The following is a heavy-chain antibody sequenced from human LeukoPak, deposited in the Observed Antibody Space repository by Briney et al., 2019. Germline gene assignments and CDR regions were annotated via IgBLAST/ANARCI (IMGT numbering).Heavy chain of an antibody. J-gene: IGHJ4*02. D-gene: IGHD3-10*01. V-gene: IGHV4-34*01. CDR1: GDSFTGYY. CDR2: INHSGST. CDR3: AREGSYSGSGSPPLDY. Sequence: SETLSLTCAVYGDSFTGYYWSWIRQPPGKGLEWVGEINHSGSTNYNPSLKSRVTISVDPSKNQFSLKLTSVTAADTAVYYCAREGSYSGSGSPPLDYWGQGTLVTVSS.